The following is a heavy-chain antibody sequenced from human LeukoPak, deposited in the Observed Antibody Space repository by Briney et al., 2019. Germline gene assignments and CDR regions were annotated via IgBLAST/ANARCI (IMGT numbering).Heavy chain of an antibody. V-gene: IGHV1-18*01. CDR2: ISAYNGNT. CDR3: ARDLVGATPFDY. CDR1: GYTFTSYG. Sequence: ASVKVSCKASGYTFTSYGISWVRQAPGQGLEWMGWISAYNGNTNYAQKLQGRVTMTTDTPTSTAYMELRSLRSDDTAVYYCARDLVGATPFDYWGQGTLVTVSS. D-gene: IGHD1-26*01. J-gene: IGHJ4*02.